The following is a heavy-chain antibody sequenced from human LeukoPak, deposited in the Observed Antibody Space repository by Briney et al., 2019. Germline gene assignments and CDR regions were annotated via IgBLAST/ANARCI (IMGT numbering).Heavy chain of an antibody. Sequence: ASVKVSCKASGGTFSSYAISWVRQAPGRGLEWMGGIIPIFGTANYAQKFQGRVTITADESTSTAYMELSSLRSEDTAVYYCARPLEPEYYYYGMDVWGQGTTVTVSS. V-gene: IGHV1-69*13. CDR2: IIPIFGTA. J-gene: IGHJ6*02. D-gene: IGHD1-14*01. CDR1: GGTFSSYA. CDR3: ARPLEPEYYYYGMDV.